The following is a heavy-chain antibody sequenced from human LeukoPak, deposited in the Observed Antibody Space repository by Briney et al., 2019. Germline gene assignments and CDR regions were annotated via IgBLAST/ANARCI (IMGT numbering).Heavy chain of an antibody. CDR2: IWHDGGKR. CDR1: GFTFSYYG. Sequence: GGSLRLSCAASGFTFSYYGMQWVRQAPGKGLEWVALIWHDGGKRYYADSVKGRFTISRDNSKNTLYLQMTTLRAEDTAVYYCARGPPNWGYDYWGPGTLVTVSS. J-gene: IGHJ4*02. V-gene: IGHV3-33*01. D-gene: IGHD7-27*01. CDR3: ARGPPNWGYDY.